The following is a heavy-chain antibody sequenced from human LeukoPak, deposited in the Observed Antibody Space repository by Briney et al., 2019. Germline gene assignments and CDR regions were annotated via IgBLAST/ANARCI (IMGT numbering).Heavy chain of an antibody. CDR3: ARSCLFCKVDYDILTGYYPDFDY. J-gene: IGHJ4*02. CDR1: GFTFSSYS. D-gene: IGHD3-9*01. CDR2: ISSSSSYI. V-gene: IGHV3-21*01. Sequence: PGGSLRLSCAASGFTFSSYSMNWVRQAPGKGLEWVSSISSSSSYIYYADSVKGRFTISRDNAKNSLYLQMNSLRAEDTAVYYCARSCLFCKVDYDILTGYYPDFDYWGQGTLVTVSS.